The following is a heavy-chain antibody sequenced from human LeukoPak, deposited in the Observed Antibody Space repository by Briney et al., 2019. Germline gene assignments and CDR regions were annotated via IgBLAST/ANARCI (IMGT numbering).Heavy chain of an antibody. V-gene: IGHV3-30*03. CDR3: ARDTTVTTFDY. D-gene: IGHD4-17*01. J-gene: IGHJ4*02. CDR1: GFTFSSYG. CDR2: ISYDGSNK. Sequence: PGGSLRLSCAASGFTFSSYGMHRVRQTPGKGLEWVAVISYDGSNKYYADSVKGRFTISRDNSKNTLYLQMNSLRAEDTAVYYCARDTTVTTFDYWGQGTLVTVSS.